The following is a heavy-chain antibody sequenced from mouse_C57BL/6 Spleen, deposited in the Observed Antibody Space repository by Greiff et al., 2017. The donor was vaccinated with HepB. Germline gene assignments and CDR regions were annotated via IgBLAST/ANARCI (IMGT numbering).Heavy chain of an antibody. CDR1: GFTFGSYA. CDR3: TSSYYSNYFDY. D-gene: IGHD2-5*01. J-gene: IGHJ2*01. V-gene: IGHV5-9-1*02. CDR2: ISSGGDYI. Sequence: EVKLMESGEGLVKPGGSLKLSCAASGFTFGSYAMSWVRQTPEKRLEWVAYISSGGDYIYYADTVKGRFTISRDNARNTLYLQMSSLKSEDTAMYYCTSSYYSNYFDYWGQGTTLTVSS.